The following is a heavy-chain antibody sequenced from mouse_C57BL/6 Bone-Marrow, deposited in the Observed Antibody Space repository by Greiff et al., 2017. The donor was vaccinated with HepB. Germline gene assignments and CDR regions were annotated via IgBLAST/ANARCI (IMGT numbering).Heavy chain of an antibody. CDR2: ISSGGDYI. D-gene: IGHD3-2*02. CDR3: SSVGELKLAYAMDY. Sequence: EVMLVESGEGLVKPGGSLKLSCAASGFTFSSYAMSWVRQTPEKRLEWVAYISSGGDYIYYADTVKGRFTFSRDNSRNTRYLQMSSLKSEDTAMYYYSSVGELKLAYAMDYWGQGTSVTVSS. V-gene: IGHV5-9-1*02. CDR1: GFTFSSYA. J-gene: IGHJ4*01.